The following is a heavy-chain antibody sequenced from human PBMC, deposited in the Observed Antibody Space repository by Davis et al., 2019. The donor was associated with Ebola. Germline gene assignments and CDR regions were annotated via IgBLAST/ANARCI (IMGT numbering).Heavy chain of an antibody. CDR1: GYPLTELA. CDR3: VTEQTRLLWPAFDV. Sequence: ASVKVSCKVSGYPLTELAIHWVRQAPGKGLEWMGGFDPEDGELIYAQRFQGRVTMTEDTSTDTAYMALSSLKSEDTAVYYCVTEQTRLLWPAFDVWGQGTMVTVSS. CDR2: FDPEDGEL. J-gene: IGHJ3*01. D-gene: IGHD3-10*01. V-gene: IGHV1-24*01.